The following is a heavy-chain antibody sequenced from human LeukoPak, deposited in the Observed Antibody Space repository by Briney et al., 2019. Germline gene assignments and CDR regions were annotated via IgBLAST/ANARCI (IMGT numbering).Heavy chain of an antibody. CDR3: SRQGFAARQMNWFDP. Sequence: GESLKISWKGSGYSFKNYWIGWVRQMPGKGLEGMGIIYPGEAETRYSPPFQGQVTISADKSVSTAYVQWSSLKASDTAMYYCSRQGFAARQMNWFDPRGQGTLVTVSS. J-gene: IGHJ5*02. CDR2: IYPGEAET. CDR1: GYSFKNYW. D-gene: IGHD6-6*01. V-gene: IGHV5-51*01.